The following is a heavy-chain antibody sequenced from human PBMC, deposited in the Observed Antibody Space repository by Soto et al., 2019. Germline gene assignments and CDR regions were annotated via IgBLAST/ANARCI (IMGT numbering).Heavy chain of an antibody. CDR1: GVSISSGNW. Sequence: SETLSLTCAVSGVSISSGNWWTWVRQTPQRGLEYIGEIFHDGTANYYPSFERRVAISVDTSKNQFSLKLTSVTAADTAIYFGARLVYDTRLNYMYFDFWGQGALVTVSS. CDR3: ARLVYDTRLNYMYFDF. V-gene: IGHV4-4*02. CDR2: IFHDGTA. J-gene: IGHJ4*02. D-gene: IGHD3-10*01.